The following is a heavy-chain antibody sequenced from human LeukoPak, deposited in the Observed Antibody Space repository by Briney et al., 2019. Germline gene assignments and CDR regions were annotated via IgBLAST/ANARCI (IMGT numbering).Heavy chain of an antibody. CDR2: IDPSDSYT. D-gene: IGHD3-22*01. J-gene: IGHJ4*02. Sequence: GESLKISCKGSGYSFTSYWISWVRQMPGKGLEWMGTIDPSDSYTKYSPSFQGHVTVSSDKSIGTAYLQWSSLKASHTAMYYCARQRYYYDFSGYYSDYWGQGTLVTVSS. V-gene: IGHV5-10-1*01. CDR3: ARQRYYYDFSGYYSDY. CDR1: GYSFTSYW.